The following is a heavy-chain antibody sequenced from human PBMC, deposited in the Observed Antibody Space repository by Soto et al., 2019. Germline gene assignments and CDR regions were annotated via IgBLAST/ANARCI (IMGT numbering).Heavy chain of an antibody. CDR1: GFTFSSYG. CDR3: ARYDAFKAFDL. J-gene: IGHJ3*01. D-gene: IGHD1-1*01. V-gene: IGHV3-21*01. Sequence: PGGSLRLSCAASGFTFSSYGMHWVRQAPGKGLEWVASISGTSSSIDFADSVKGRFTISRDNVNDSVFLQMNSLRAEDTGIYYCARYDAFKAFDLWGQGTMGTVSS. CDR2: ISGTSSSI.